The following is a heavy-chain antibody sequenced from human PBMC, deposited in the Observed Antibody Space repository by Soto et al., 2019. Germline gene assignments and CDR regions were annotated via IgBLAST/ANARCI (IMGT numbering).Heavy chain of an antibody. CDR3: ARPARAGCSGGSCYSGLGN. D-gene: IGHD2-15*01. CDR1: GFTFGSYG. V-gene: IGHV3-33*01. CDR2: IWYDGSNK. J-gene: IGHJ4*02. Sequence: QVQLVESGGGVVQPGRSLRLSCAASGFTFGSYGMHWVRQAPGKGLEWVAVIWYDGSNKYYADSVKGRFTISRDNSKNTLYLQMNSLRAEDTAVYYCARPARAGCSGGSCYSGLGNWGQGTLVTVSS.